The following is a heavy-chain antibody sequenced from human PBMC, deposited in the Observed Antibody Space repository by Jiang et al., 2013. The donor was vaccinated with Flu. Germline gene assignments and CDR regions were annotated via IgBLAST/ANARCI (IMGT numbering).Heavy chain of an antibody. D-gene: IGHD3-3*01. CDR3: ARGDFWSGYYNGLGAFDI. CDR1: SISSYY. CDR2: IYYSGST. J-gene: IGHJ3*02. V-gene: IGHV4-59*01. Sequence: SISSYYWSWIRQPPGKGLEWIGYIYYSGSTNYNPSLKSRVTISVDTSKNQFSLKLSSVTAADTAVYYCARGDFWSGYYNGLGAFDIWGQGTMVTVSS.